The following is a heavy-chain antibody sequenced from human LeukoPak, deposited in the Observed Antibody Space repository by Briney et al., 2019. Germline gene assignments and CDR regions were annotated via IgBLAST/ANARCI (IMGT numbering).Heavy chain of an antibody. J-gene: IGHJ5*02. D-gene: IGHD6-13*01. CDR1: GFSVSSNY. V-gene: IGHV3-66*04. Sequence: GGSLRLSCAASGFSVSSNYMSWVRQAPGKGLEWVSVIYSGGSTNYADSVKGRFTISRDNSKSTLYLHMNSLRAEDTALYYCARLMTAVGTDSWGQGTLVTVSS. CDR2: IYSGGST. CDR3: ARLMTAVGTDS.